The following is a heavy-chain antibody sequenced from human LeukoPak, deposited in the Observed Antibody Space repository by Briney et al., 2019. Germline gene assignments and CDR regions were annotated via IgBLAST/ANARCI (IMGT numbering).Heavy chain of an antibody. V-gene: IGHV4-59*02. CDR3: ARDTGSYYFDY. Sequence: SETLSLTCTVSGASVSTYYWSWIRQPPGKGLEWIAYIYYSGSTNYNPSLKSRVTMSVDTSKNQFSLMLSSVTAADTAVYYCARDTGSYYFDYWGQGTLVTLSS. CDR1: GASVSTYY. J-gene: IGHJ4*02. D-gene: IGHD1-26*01. CDR2: IYYSGST.